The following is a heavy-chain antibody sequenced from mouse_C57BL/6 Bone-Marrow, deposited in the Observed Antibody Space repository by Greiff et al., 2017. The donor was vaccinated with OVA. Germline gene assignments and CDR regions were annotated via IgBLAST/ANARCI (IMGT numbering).Heavy chain of an antibody. Sequence: VKLQQSGAELARPGASVKLSCKASGYTFTSYGISWVKQRTGQGLEWIGEIYPRSGNTYYNEKFKGKATLTADKSSSTAYMELRSLTSEDSAVYFCARKSYYYGSPWFAYWGQGTLVTVSA. CDR2: IYPRSGNT. CDR3: ARKSYYYGSPWFAY. J-gene: IGHJ3*01. V-gene: IGHV1-81*01. CDR1: GYTFTSYG. D-gene: IGHD1-1*01.